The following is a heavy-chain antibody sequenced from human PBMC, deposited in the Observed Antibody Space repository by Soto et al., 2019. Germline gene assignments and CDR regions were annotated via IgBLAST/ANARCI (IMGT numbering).Heavy chain of an antibody. CDR2: IYYSGST. D-gene: IGHD2-2*02. CDR1: GCSISSGGYY. Sequence: PSETLSLTCTVSGCSISSGGYYWSWIRQHPGKGLEWIGYIYYSGSTYYNPSLKSRVTISVDTSKNQFSLKLSSVTAADTAVYYCAREIVLPAAIPYYYYGMDVWGQGTTVTVSS. CDR3: AREIVLPAAIPYYYYGMDV. V-gene: IGHV4-31*03. J-gene: IGHJ6*02.